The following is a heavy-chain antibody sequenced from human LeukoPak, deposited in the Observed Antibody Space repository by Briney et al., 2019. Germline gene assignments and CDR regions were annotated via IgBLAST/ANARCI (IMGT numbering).Heavy chain of an antibody. CDR3: ARDRSSWYLDY. V-gene: IGHV3-30-3*01. D-gene: IGHD6-13*01. Sequence: GGSLRLSCAASGFTFSSYAMYWVRQAPGKGLEWVAVISYDGSNKYYADSVKGRFTISRDNSKNTLYLQMNSLRAEDTAVYYCARDRSSWYLDYWGQGTLVTVSS. CDR2: ISYDGSNK. J-gene: IGHJ4*02. CDR1: GFTFSSYA.